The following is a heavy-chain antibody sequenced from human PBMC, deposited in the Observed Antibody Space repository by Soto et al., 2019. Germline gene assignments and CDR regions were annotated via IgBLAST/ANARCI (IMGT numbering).Heavy chain of an antibody. D-gene: IGHD2-21*02. CDR2: LYNTGST. CDR1: GASISRYY. J-gene: IGHJ6*02. Sequence: SETLSLTCTVSGASISRYYWSWIRQSPGKGLEWIGYLYNTGSTIYNPSLKSRVTISVDTSKNQFSLKMNSVTAADAAVYYCAIDLWGYCGVDCYTLDVWGQGTTVTVSS. CDR3: AIDLWGYCGVDCYTLDV. V-gene: IGHV4-59*01.